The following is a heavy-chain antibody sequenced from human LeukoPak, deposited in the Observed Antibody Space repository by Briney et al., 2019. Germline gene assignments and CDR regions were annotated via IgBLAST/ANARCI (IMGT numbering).Heavy chain of an antibody. J-gene: IGHJ4*02. CDR1: GFTFSSDW. CDR3: ARSRGLVVVAATDY. Sequence: GGSLRLSCAASGFTFSSDWMSWVRQAPGKGLEWVANIKQDGSEKYYVDSVKGRFTISRDNAKNSLYLQMNSLRAEDTAVYYCARSRGLVVVAATDYWGQGTMVTVSS. CDR2: IKQDGSEK. D-gene: IGHD2-15*01. V-gene: IGHV3-7*03.